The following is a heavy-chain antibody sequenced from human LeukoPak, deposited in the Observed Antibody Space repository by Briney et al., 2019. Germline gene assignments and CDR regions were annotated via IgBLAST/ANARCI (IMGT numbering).Heavy chain of an antibody. J-gene: IGHJ4*02. CDR1: GFTFTNYE. V-gene: IGHV3-48*03. Sequence: PGGSLRLSCAASGFTFTNYEMNWVRQGPGKGLEWVSSISSSGSVILYADSVKGRFTISRDNAKNSLYLQMNSLRAEDTAVYYCARPAVGYWGQGTLVTVSA. D-gene: IGHD4-23*01. CDR3: ARPAVGY. CDR2: ISSSGSVI.